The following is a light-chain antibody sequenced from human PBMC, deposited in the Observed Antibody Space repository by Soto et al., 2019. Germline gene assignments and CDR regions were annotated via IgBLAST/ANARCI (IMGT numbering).Light chain of an antibody. Sequence: QSALTQPPSVSGAPGQRVTISCTGSSSNIGAGYDVHWYQQLPGTAPNLLIYGNSNRPSGVPDRFSGSKSGTSASLAITGLQAEDEADYYCQSYDSSLSVVFGGGTQLTVL. J-gene: IGLJ2*01. CDR3: QSYDSSLSVV. V-gene: IGLV1-40*01. CDR1: SSNIGAGYD. CDR2: GNS.